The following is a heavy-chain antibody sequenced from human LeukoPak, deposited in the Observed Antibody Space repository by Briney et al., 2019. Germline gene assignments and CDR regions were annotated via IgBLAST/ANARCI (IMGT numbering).Heavy chain of an antibody. Sequence: GGSLRLSCEASGFTFSAYAMTWVRQAPGQGLEWVSSVGSDNKPHYSESVKGRFAISRDNSKSMLFLQLNSLRAEDTALYYCARDLHYYVAMDGWGQGTTVTVSS. CDR2: VGSDNKP. J-gene: IGHJ6*02. CDR3: ARDLHYYVAMDG. D-gene: IGHD3-10*02. CDR1: GFTFSAYA. V-gene: IGHV3-23*01.